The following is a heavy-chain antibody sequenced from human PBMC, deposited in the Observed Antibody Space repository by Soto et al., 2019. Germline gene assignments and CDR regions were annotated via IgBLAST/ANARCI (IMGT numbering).Heavy chain of an antibody. Sequence: QVQLVQSGAEVKKPGASVKVSCKASGYTFTSYDINWVRQATGQGLEWMGWMNPNSGNTGYAQKFQGRVXXTXNXXISKAYMGLSSLRSEDTAVYYWARGAYGGNPDSDYWGQGTLVTVSS. J-gene: IGHJ4*02. CDR2: MNPNSGNT. V-gene: IGHV1-8*01. CDR3: ARGAYGGNPDSDY. D-gene: IGHD4-17*01. CDR1: GYTFTSYD.